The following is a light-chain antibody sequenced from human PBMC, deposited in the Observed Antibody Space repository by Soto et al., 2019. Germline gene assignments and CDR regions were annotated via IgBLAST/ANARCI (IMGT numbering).Light chain of an antibody. CDR2: DAS. Sequence: EIVLTQSPATLSLSPGERATLSCRASQSVSSYLAWYQQKPGQAPRLLIYDASNRATGIPARFSGSWAGTDFTLTISSLEPEDFAVYYGQQRSNWSKLTFGQGTRLEIK. J-gene: IGKJ5*01. CDR1: QSVSSY. V-gene: IGKV3-11*01. CDR3: QQRSNWSKLT.